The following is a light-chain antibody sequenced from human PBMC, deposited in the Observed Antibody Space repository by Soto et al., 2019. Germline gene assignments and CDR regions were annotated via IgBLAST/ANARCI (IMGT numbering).Light chain of an antibody. V-gene: IGLV2-14*01. CDR3: SSYTTSSTAYV. J-gene: IGLJ1*01. CDR1: SSDIGAYDY. Sequence: QSALTQPASLSGSPGQSITISCTGTSSDIGAYDYVSWFQQHPGKAPKLMISEVNNRPSGVSNRFSGSKSGNTASLTISGLQAEDEADYYCSSYTTSSTAYVFGIGTKLTVL. CDR2: EVN.